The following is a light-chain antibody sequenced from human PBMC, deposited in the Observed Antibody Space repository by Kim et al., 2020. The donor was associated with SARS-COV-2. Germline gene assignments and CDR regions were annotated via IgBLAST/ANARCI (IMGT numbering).Light chain of an antibody. CDR1: QSIRNY. V-gene: IGKV1-39*01. Sequence: SESVGDRVTITCRASQSIRNYLSWYQQKPGKAPKLLIFAASTLHSGVPSRFTGGGSGTDFTLTISSLQTDDFATYYCQQSYNTPYTFGQGTKLEI. J-gene: IGKJ2*01. CDR3: QQSYNTPYT. CDR2: AAS.